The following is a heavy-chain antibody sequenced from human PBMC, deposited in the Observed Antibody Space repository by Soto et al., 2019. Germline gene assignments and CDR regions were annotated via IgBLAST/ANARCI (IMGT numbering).Heavy chain of an antibody. CDR2: INAGNGNT. CDR3: ARGITLPTPLDY. J-gene: IGHJ4*02. CDR1: GYTFTSYA. V-gene: IGHV1-3*05. Sequence: QVQLVQSGAEEKKPGASVKVSCKASGYTFTSYAMHWVRQAPGQRLEWMGWINAGNGNTKYSQKFQGRVTITRDTSTSTAYMELSSLRSEDTAVYYCARGITLPTPLDYWGQGTLVTVSS. D-gene: IGHD1-20*01.